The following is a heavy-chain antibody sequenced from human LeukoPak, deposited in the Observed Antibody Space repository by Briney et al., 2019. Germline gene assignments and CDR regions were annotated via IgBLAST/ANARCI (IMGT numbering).Heavy chain of an antibody. CDR3: ARDIIRGLVNHFDAFDI. CDR2: ISSTNNI. D-gene: IGHD3-10*01. J-gene: IGHJ3*02. CDR1: GFTFSSYS. V-gene: IGHV3-21*01. Sequence: PGGSLRLSCAASGFTFSSYSMNWVRQAPGKGLEWVSSISSTNNIYYADSLKGRVIISGDNAKNSLYLQINSLRAEDTAVYYCARDIIRGLVNHFDAFDIWGQGTVVTVSS.